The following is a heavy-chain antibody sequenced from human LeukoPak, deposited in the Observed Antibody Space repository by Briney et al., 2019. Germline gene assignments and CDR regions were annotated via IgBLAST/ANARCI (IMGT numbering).Heavy chain of an antibody. CDR1: GGSISSGSYY. J-gene: IGHJ5*02. D-gene: IGHD3-3*01. Sequence: SETLSLTCTVSGGSISSGSYYWSWIRQPAGKGLEWVGRIYTSGSTNYNPSLKSRVTISVDTSKNQFSLKLSSVTAADTAVYYCARAFWSGYYKDWFDPWGQGTLVTVSS. V-gene: IGHV4-61*02. CDR3: ARAFWSGYYKDWFDP. CDR2: IYTSGST.